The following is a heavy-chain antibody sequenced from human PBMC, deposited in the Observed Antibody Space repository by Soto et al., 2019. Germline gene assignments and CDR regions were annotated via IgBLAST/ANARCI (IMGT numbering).Heavy chain of an antibody. J-gene: IGHJ5*02. CDR2: SRSKDKSYTT. D-gene: IGHD3-3*01. V-gene: IGHV3-72*01. Sequence: PGGSLRLSCAASGFTFSDHYMDWVRQAPGKGLEWVGRSRSKDKSYTTEYAASVKGRFTISRDDSKNSLYLQMNRLKTEDTAVYYCVRGQSSITIIGVVRWFDPWGQGILVTVAS. CDR1: GFTFSDHY. CDR3: VRGQSSITIIGVVRWFDP.